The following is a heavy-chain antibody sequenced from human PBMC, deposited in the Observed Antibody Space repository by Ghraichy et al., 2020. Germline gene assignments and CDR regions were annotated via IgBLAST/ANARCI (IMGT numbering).Heavy chain of an antibody. J-gene: IGHJ4*02. CDR2: IRYDGSNK. CDR1: GFTFSSYG. CDR3: AKGGGGGPNSFFDY. Sequence: GGSLRLSCAASGFTFSSYGMHWVRQAPGKGLEWVAFIRYDGSNKYYADSVKGRFTISRDNSKNTLYLQMNSLRAEDTAVYYCAKGGGGGPNSFFDYWGQGPLVTVSS. V-gene: IGHV3-30*02. D-gene: IGHD3-16*01.